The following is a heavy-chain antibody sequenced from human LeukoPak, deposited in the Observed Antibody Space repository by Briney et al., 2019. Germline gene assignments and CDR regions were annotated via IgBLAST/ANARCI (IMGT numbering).Heavy chain of an antibody. J-gene: IGHJ4*02. CDR3: ARIVGATWYYFDY. CDR1: GGSISSSSYY. V-gene: IGHV4-39*07. CDR2: IYYGGTT. Sequence: SETLSLTRTVSGGSISSSSYYWGWIRQPPGKGLEWIGSIYYGGTTYYNPSLKSRVTISVDTSKNQFSLKLSSVTAADTAVYYCARIVGATWYYFDYWGQGTLVTVSS. D-gene: IGHD1-26*01.